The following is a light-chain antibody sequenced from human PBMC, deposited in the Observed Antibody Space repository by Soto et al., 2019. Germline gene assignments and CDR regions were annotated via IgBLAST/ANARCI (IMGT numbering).Light chain of an antibody. CDR1: QSVSSR. CDR3: QQYPNRWT. J-gene: IGKJ1*01. CDR2: GAS. V-gene: IGKV3-15*01. Sequence: EIVMTQSPATLSVSPGERVTLSCRASQSVSSRLAWYQQKPGQAPRLLIYGASTRATGIPARFRGSGSGTEFSLTVGSGQSEDFAVYYCQQYPNRWTFGQGTKVEI.